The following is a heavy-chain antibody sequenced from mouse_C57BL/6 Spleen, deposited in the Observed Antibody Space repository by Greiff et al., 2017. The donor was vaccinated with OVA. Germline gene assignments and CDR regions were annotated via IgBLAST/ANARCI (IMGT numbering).Heavy chain of an antibody. CDR2: IDPSDSYT. Sequence: QVQLQQPGAELVMPGASVKLSCKASGYTFTSYWMHWVKQRPGQGLEWIGEIDPSDSYTNYNQKFKGKSTLTLDKSSSTAYMQLSSLSSEDSAVYYCASYYDYDSWFAYWGQGTLVTVSA. J-gene: IGHJ3*01. V-gene: IGHV1-69*01. CDR1: GYTFTSYW. D-gene: IGHD2-4*01. CDR3: ASYYDYDSWFAY.